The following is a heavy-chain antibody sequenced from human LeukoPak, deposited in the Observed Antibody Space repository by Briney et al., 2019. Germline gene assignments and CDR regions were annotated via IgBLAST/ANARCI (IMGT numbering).Heavy chain of an antibody. V-gene: IGHV3-53*01. J-gene: IGHJ6*02. CDR3: ARFFCSGGNCNSGYYYAMDV. CDR2: IYSGGST. Sequence: GGSLRLSCAASGFTVSSNYMTWVRQAPGKGLEWVSVIYSGGSTYYADSGKGRFTISRDNSKNTLYLQMNSLRVEDTAVYYCARFFCSGGNCNSGYYYAMDVWGQGTTVTVSS. D-gene: IGHD2-15*01. CDR1: GFTVSSNY.